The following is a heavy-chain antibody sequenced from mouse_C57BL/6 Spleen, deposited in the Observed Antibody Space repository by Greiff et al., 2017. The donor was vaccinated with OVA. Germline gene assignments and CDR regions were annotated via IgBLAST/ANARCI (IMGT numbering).Heavy chain of an antibody. CDR1: GYTFTDYY. J-gene: IGHJ2*01. Sequence: VKLMESGAELVRPGASVKLSCKASGYTFTDYYINWVKQRPGQGLEWIARIYPGSGNTYYNEKFKGKATLTAEKSSSTAYMQLSSLTSEDSAVYFCARSQLGPVDYWGQGTTLTVSS. CDR3: ARSQLGPVDY. D-gene: IGHD4-1*02. V-gene: IGHV1-76*01. CDR2: IYPGSGNT.